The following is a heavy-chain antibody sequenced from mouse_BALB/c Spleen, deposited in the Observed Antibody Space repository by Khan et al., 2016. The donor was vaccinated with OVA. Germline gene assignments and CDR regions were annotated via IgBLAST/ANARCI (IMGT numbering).Heavy chain of an antibody. CDR2: ITYSGRT. CDR1: GYSITSDYA. D-gene: IGHD3-3*01. V-gene: IGHV3-2*02. Sequence: EVQLQESGPGLVKPSQSLSLTRTVTGYSITSDYAWNWIRQFPGSKLEWMGYITYSGRTSYTPSLKSRISITRDTSKNQFFLQLNSVTTEDTATYYCGRGRAYWGQGTLVTVSA. J-gene: IGHJ3*01. CDR3: GRGRAY.